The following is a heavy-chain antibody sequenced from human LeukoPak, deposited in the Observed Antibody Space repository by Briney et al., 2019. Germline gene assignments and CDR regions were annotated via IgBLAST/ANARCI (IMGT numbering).Heavy chain of an antibody. CDR2: IIPIFGTA. D-gene: IGHD3-9*01. CDR3: ARSTYYDILNAFDI. J-gene: IGHJ3*02. V-gene: IGHV1-69*05. Sequence: ASVKVSCKASGGTFSSHAISWVRQAPGQGLEWMGGIIPIFGTANYAQKFQGRVTITTDESTSTAYMELSSLRSEDTAVYYCARSTYYDILNAFDIWGQGTMVTVSS. CDR1: GGTFSSHA.